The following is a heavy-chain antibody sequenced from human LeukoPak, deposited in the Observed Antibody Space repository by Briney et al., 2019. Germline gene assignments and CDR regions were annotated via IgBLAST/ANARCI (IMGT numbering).Heavy chain of an antibody. J-gene: IGHJ4*02. Sequence: GGSLRLSCAASGFTFSSSVMSWVRQVPGKGLEWVSGISASGGSTYYADSVRGRFTISRDNSKNTLYVQMNSLRDEDTAVYYCAKGQRWESPHYLDSWGQGTLVTVSS. CDR2: ISASGGST. CDR3: AKGQRWESPHYLDS. V-gene: IGHV3-23*01. CDR1: GFTFSSSV. D-gene: IGHD1-26*01.